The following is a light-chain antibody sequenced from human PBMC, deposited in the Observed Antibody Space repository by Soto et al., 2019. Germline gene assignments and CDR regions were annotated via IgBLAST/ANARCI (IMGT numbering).Light chain of an antibody. CDR3: QQYKSYSLT. J-gene: IGKJ4*01. V-gene: IGKV1-39*01. CDR1: QRISSY. CDR2: AAS. Sequence: DIQMTQSPSSLSASVGDRVTITCRASQRISSYLNWYQQKPGKAPKLLIYAASSLQSGVPSRFSGSGSGTEFTLAISSLQADDFATYYCQQYKSYSLTFGGGTKVDIK.